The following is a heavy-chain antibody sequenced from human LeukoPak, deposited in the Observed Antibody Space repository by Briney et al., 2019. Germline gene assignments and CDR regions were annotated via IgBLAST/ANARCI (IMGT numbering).Heavy chain of an antibody. V-gene: IGHV4-61*08. Sequence: SETLSLTCTVSGGSLSSRGHYWSWIRQPPGKGLEWIGHIYYSGSTNYNPSLKSRVTISVDTSKNQFSLKLSSVTAADTAVYYCARAPGGCYSSSCLDYWGQGTLVTVSS. D-gene: IGHD6-13*01. CDR2: IYYSGST. CDR3: ARAPGGCYSSSCLDY. CDR1: GGSLSSRGHY. J-gene: IGHJ4*02.